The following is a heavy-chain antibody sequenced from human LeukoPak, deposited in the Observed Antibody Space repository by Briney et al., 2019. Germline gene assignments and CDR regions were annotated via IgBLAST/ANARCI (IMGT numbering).Heavy chain of an antibody. CDR1: GYTFTSYG. CDR2: INPNSGGT. J-gene: IGHJ6*03. CDR3: ARDHRKQLWLRADYYYYMDV. Sequence: ASVKVSCKASGYTFTSYGISWVRQAPGQGREWVGWINPNSGGTNYAKKFQGRVTMTRDTSISTAYMELSRLRSDDTAVYYCARDHRKQLWLRADYYYYMDVWGKGTTVTVSS. D-gene: IGHD5-18*01. V-gene: IGHV1-2*02.